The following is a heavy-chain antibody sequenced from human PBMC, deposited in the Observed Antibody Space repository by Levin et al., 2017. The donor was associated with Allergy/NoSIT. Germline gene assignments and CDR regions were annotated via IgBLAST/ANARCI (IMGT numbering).Heavy chain of an antibody. CDR1: GGSISSYY. J-gene: IGHJ3*02. Sequence: SETLSLTCTVSGGSISSYYWSWIRQPAGKGLEWIGRIYTSGSTNYNPSLKSRVTMSVDTSKNQFSLKLSSVTAADTAVYYCARGLPNIYCGGDCYSSEAFDIWGQGTMVTVSS. D-gene: IGHD2-21*02. V-gene: IGHV4-4*07. CDR3: ARGLPNIYCGGDCYSSEAFDI. CDR2: IYTSGST.